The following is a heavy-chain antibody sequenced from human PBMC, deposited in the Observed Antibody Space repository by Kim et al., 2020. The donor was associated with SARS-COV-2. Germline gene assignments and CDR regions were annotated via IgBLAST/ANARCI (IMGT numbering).Heavy chain of an antibody. Sequence: SRVTISVDTSKNQFSLKLSSVTAADTAVYYCARRLLDFWSGSVLRVEFDPWGQGTLVTVSS. CDR3: ARRLLDFWSGSVLRVEFDP. V-gene: IGHV4-39*01. J-gene: IGHJ5*02. D-gene: IGHD3-3*01.